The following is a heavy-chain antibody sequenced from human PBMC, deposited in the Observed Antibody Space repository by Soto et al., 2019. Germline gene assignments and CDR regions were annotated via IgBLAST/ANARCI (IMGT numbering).Heavy chain of an antibody. D-gene: IGHD7-27*01. CDR1: GGSINNVNYC. Sequence: QVQLQESGPGLVKPSQTLSLTCTVSGGSINNVNYCWSWIRQSPDKGLEWIGDIYNGGTTYNNPSTTSRVIIPVDTSNNQFPLKLSSVSAADTAVYYCARGPSGDKVDYWGQGTLVTVS. V-gene: IGHV4-30-4*01. CDR2: IYNGGTT. CDR3: ARGPSGDKVDY. J-gene: IGHJ4*02.